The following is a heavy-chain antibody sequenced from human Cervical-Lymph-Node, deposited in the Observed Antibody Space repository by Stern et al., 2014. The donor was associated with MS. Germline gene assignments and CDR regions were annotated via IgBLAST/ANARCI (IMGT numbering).Heavy chain of an antibody. CDR2: INSDGSST. J-gene: IGHJ4*02. V-gene: IGHV3-74*02. CDR3: AVIPSPDY. CDR1: GFSFSDYW. D-gene: IGHD2/OR15-2a*01. Sequence: EVQLVESGGGLVQPGGSLRLSCAASGFSFSDYWMNWVRQVPGKGLVWVSRINSDGSSTGYADSVKGRFTISRDNAKNTPYLQTHSLRGDDTAVYYCAVIPSPDYWGQGALVTVSS.